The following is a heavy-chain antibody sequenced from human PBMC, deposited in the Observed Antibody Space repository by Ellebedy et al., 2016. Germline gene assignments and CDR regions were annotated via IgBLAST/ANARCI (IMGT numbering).Heavy chain of an antibody. CDR3: TRDGSEWSRDV. Sequence: GGSLRLSXAASGFIFNIAGMTWVRQAPGKGLEWVATIVFSGTATYYSDSLKGRFIVSRDNAKNSLFLQMNSLRVEDTAVYYCTRDGSEWSRDVWGQGTLVTVSS. V-gene: IGHV3-21*01. CDR2: IVFSGTAT. D-gene: IGHD3-3*01. J-gene: IGHJ4*02. CDR1: GFIFNIAG.